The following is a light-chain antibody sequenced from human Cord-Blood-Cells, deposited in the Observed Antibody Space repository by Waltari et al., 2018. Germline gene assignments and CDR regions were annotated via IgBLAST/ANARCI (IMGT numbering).Light chain of an antibody. CDR2: KDS. J-gene: IGLJ2*01. CDR1: ALTKQH. V-gene: IGLV3-25*02. CDR3: QSADSSGTYVV. Sequence: SYELTQPPSVSVSPAPTPRITCPGDALTKQHAHWYQQKPGQAPVLVIYKDSERPSGIPERFSGSSSGTTVTLTISGVQAEDEADYYCQSADSSGTYVVFGGGTKLTVL.